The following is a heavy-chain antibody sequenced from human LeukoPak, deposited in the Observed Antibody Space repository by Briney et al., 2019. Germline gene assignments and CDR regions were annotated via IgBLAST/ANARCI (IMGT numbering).Heavy chain of an antibody. CDR3: ARDRSYYYDSSGYYYGLYYFDY. Sequence: ASVKVSCKASAYTFTGYYMHWVRQAPGQGLEWMGWINPNSGGTNYAQKFQGRVTMTRDTSISTAYMELSRLRSDDTAVYYCARDRSYYYDSSGYYYGLYYFDYWGQGTLVTVSS. CDR2: INPNSGGT. CDR1: AYTFTGYY. J-gene: IGHJ4*02. D-gene: IGHD3-22*01. V-gene: IGHV1-2*02.